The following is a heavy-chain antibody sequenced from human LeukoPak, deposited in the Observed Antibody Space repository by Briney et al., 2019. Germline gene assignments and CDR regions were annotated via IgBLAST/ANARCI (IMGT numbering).Heavy chain of an antibody. Sequence: PSETLSLTCTVSGGSISSSSYYWGWIRQPPGKGLEWIGSIYHSGSTYYNPSLKSRVTISVDTSKNQFSLKLSSVTAADTAVYYCARVCEFNYDLDIWGQGTMVTVSS. J-gene: IGHJ3*02. D-gene: IGHD3-22*01. CDR2: IYHSGST. V-gene: IGHV4-39*07. CDR1: GGSISSSSYY. CDR3: ARVCEFNYDLDI.